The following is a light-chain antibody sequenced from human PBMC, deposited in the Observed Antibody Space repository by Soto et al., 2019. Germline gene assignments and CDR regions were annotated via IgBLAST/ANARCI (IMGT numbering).Light chain of an antibody. CDR3: SSYTSSSTYV. V-gene: IGLV2-14*01. CDR1: SSDVGDYNY. Sequence: QSALTQPASVSGSPGQSITIYCTGASSDVGDYNYVSWYQHHPGKAPKLLIYEVNNRPSGVSDRFSGSKSGNVASLTISWLQAEDEADYYCSSYTSSSTYVFGTGTKLTVL. CDR2: EVN. J-gene: IGLJ1*01.